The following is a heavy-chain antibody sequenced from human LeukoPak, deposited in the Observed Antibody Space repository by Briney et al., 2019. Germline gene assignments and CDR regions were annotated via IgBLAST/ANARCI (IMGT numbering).Heavy chain of an antibody. V-gene: IGHV3-23*01. J-gene: IGHJ4*02. D-gene: IGHD6-19*01. CDR2: ISGSDTRT. CDR3: AKDATSGWGYFDY. CDR1: GFTFSHYA. Sequence: GGSLRLSCAASGFTFSHYAMGWVRQAPGKGLEWVSGISGSDTRTYYADSVQGRFTISRDNSKNTLSLQMNSLRADDTAIYYCAKDATSGWGYFDYWGQGILVTVSS.